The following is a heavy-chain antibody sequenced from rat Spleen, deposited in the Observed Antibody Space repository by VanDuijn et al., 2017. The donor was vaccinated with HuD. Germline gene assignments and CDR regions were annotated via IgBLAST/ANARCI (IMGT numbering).Heavy chain of an antibody. CDR3: GRVGYSRDISNFYY. Sequence: QVQLKESGPGLVQPSQTLFLTCTVSGFSLTSNGVSWVRQPPGEGLEWIAAISTGGNTYYNSALSSRLSISRDTSKSQVFLNMNRLQTQDTPTYCCGRVGYSRDISNFYYGGEGDKGTVSS. CDR1: GFSLTSNG. V-gene: IGHV2S12*01. CDR2: ISTGGNT. D-gene: IGHD1-2*01. J-gene: IGHJ2*01.